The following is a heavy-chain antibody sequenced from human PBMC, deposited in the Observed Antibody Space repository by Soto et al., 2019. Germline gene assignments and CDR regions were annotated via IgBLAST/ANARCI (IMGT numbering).Heavy chain of an antibody. V-gene: IGHV4-4*02. CDR1: GGAIGSSNW. Sequence: PSETLSLTCAVSGGAIGSSNWWSWVRQSPGKGLEWIGEIHDSGSTNYNPSLKSRFTISLDKSKNQFSLNLSSVTAADTAVYYCARMKTYDILNKSDYWVQGSLVTVSS. J-gene: IGHJ4*02. CDR3: ARMKTYDILNKSDY. CDR2: IHDSGST. D-gene: IGHD3-9*01.